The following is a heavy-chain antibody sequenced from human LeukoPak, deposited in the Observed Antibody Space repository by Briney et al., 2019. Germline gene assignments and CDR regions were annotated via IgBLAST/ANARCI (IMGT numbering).Heavy chain of an antibody. D-gene: IGHD6-19*01. V-gene: IGHV4-34*01. CDR2: INHSGST. CDR3: ARVRSGWTQYYFDY. Sequence: SETLSLTCTVSGGSISSYYWSWIRQPPGKGLEWIGEINHSGSTNYNPSLKSRVTISVDTSKNQFSLKLSSVTAADTAVYYCARVRSGWTQYYFDYWGQGTLVTVSS. J-gene: IGHJ4*02. CDR1: GGSISSYY.